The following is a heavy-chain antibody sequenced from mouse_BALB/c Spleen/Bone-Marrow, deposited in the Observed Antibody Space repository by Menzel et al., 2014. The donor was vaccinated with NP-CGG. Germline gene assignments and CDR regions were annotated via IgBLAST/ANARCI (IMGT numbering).Heavy chain of an antibody. J-gene: IGHJ2*01. Sequence: EVKVVESGGGLVQPGGFLRLSCATSGFTFTDHYMSWVRQPPGKALEWLGFIRNKANGYTTEYSASVKGRFTISRDNSQSIVYLQMNTVRAEDSASYYCARDYSYYFDHWGQGTTLTVSS. CDR3: ARDYSYYFDH. D-gene: IGHD2-1*01. CDR2: IRNKANGYTT. V-gene: IGHV7-3*02. CDR1: GFTFTDHY.